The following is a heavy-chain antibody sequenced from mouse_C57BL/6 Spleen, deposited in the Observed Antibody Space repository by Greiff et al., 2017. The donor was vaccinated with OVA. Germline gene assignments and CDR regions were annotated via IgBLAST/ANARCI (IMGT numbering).Heavy chain of an antibody. CDR2: IRNKANNHAT. J-gene: IGHJ2*01. D-gene: IGHD1-1*01. Sequence: EVKVEESGGGLVQPGGSMKLSCVASGFTFSDAWMDWVRQSPEKGLEWVAEIRNKANNHATYYAESVKGRFTISRDDSKSSVYLQMNSLRAEDTGIYYCTWPGSSHFDYWGQGTTLTVSS. V-gene: IGHV6-6*01. CDR1: GFTFSDAW. CDR3: TWPGSSHFDY.